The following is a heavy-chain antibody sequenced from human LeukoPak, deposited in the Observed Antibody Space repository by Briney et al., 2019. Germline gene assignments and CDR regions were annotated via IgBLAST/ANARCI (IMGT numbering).Heavy chain of an antibody. CDR3: ARDLRGYYDY. CDR2: ISVYNSNT. Sequence: ASVKVSCKASGYTFTSYGISCVRQAPGQGREWMGWISVYNSNTNYAQKLQGRVTMTTDTSTSTAYMELRSLRSDDTAVYYCARDLRGYYDYWGQGTLVTVSS. J-gene: IGHJ4*02. V-gene: IGHV1-18*01. D-gene: IGHD3-10*01. CDR1: GYTFTSYG.